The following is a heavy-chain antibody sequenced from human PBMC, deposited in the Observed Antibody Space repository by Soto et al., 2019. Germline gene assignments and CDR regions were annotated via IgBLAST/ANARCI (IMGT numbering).Heavy chain of an antibody. CDR3: ARGRIAPAATDFYYYGMDV. CDR2: IIPVFATT. CDR1: GGTFSTYV. D-gene: IGHD2-2*01. V-gene: IGHV1-69*12. J-gene: IGHJ6*02. Sequence: QVQLVQSGAEVKKPGSSVKVSCKASGGTFSTYVISWVRQAPGQGLEWMGGIIPVFATTNYAQKFQGRVTITADESTRTGYMELNSLRSEDTAVYYCARGRIAPAATDFYYYGMDVWGQGTSVTVSS.